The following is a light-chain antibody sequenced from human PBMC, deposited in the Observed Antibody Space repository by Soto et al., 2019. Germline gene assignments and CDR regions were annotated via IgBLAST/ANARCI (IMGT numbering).Light chain of an antibody. V-gene: IGLV1-47*01. Sequence: QSVLTQPPSASGTPGQRVTISCSGSSSNIGNNYVYWYQMVPGTAPKLLIYRNNQRPSGVPDRFSGSPSGTSASLAISGLRSEDEADYYCAAWDDSLSGRGVFGGGTNVTVL. CDR2: RNN. CDR1: SSNIGNNY. J-gene: IGLJ2*01. CDR3: AAWDDSLSGRGV.